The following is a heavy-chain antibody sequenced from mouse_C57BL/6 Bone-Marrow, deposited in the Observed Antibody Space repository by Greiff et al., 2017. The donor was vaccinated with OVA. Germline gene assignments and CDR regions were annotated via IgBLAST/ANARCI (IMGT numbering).Heavy chain of an antibody. Sequence: EVQLVKSGPELVKPGASVKISCKASGYSFTGYYMNWVKQSPEKSLEWIGEINPSTGGTTYNQKFKAKATLTVDKSSSTAYMQLKSLTSEDSAVYYCARGGTSPFAYWGQGTLVTVSA. CDR1: GYSFTGYY. CDR3: ARGGTSPFAY. D-gene: IGHD4-1*01. J-gene: IGHJ3*01. CDR2: INPSTGGT. V-gene: IGHV1-42*01.